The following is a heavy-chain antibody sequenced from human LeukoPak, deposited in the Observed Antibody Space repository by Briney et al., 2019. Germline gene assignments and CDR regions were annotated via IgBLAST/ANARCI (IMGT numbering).Heavy chain of an antibody. CDR1: GYNFNSDW. J-gene: IGHJ4*02. Sequence: GESLKISCKGSGYNFNSDWIAWVRQMPGKGLEWMGIIFPGDSDTRYSPSFQGQVTISADKSISTAYLRWSSLKASDTAMYYCARMTSDWYFDCWGQGTLVTVSS. CDR2: IFPGDSDT. CDR3: ARMTSDWYFDC. D-gene: IGHD6-19*01. V-gene: IGHV5-51*01.